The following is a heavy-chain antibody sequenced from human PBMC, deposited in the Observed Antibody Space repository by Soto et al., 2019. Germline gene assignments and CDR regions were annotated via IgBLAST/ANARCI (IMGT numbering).Heavy chain of an antibody. Sequence: GGSLRLSCAASGFTFSSYCMHWVRQAPGKGLEWVAVISYDGSNKYYADSVKGRFTISRDNSKNTLYLQMNSLRAEDTAVYYCAKPSRYYRGGDCYPDGGVFDYWGQGTLVTVSS. D-gene: IGHD2-21*02. CDR1: GFTFSSYC. V-gene: IGHV3-30*18. CDR2: ISYDGSNK. CDR3: AKPSRYYRGGDCYPDGGVFDY. J-gene: IGHJ4*02.